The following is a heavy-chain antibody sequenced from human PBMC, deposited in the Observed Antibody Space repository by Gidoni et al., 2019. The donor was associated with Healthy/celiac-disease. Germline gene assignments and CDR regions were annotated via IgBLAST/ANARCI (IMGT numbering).Heavy chain of an antibody. CDR2: IKSKTDGGTT. D-gene: IGHD3-22*01. V-gene: IGHV3-15*01. CDR3: TTEDSSGYYGLDY. Sequence: EVKRGESGGGWAKPGGSLRLACPASGFTLSNAWMSWVRQAPGKGLELVGRIKSKTDGGTTDYAAPVKGRFTISRDDSKNTLYLQMNSLKTEDTAVYYCTTEDSSGYYGLDYWGQGPWSPSPQ. J-gene: IGHJ4*02. CDR1: GFTLSNAW.